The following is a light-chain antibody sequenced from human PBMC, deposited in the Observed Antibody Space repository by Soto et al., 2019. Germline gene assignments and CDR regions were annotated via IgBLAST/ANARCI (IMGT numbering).Light chain of an antibody. CDR2: GAS. J-gene: IGKJ1*01. V-gene: IGKV3-15*01. CDR1: QSVSSN. CDR3: QHYNNWPT. Sequence: EIELAQPACPLYLSPGERATRSCRASQSVSSNLAWYQQKPGQAPRVLIYGASTRATNIPARFSGSGSGTDFTLTISSLQSEDFALYYCQHYNNWPTFGQGTKVDIK.